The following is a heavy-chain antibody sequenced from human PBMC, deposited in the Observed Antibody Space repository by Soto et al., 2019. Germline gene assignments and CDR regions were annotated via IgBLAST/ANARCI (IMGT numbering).Heavy chain of an antibody. CDR3: AKKDSAARRNRYYYYYMDV. CDR2: ISYDGSNK. J-gene: IGHJ6*03. D-gene: IGHD6-6*01. V-gene: IGHV3-30*18. Sequence: GGSLRLSCAASGFTFSSYGMHWVRQAPGKGLEWVAVISYDGSNKYYADSVKGRFTISRDNSKNTLYLQMNSLRAEDTAVYYCAKKDSAARRNRYYYYYMDVWGKGTTVTVSS. CDR1: GFTFSSYG.